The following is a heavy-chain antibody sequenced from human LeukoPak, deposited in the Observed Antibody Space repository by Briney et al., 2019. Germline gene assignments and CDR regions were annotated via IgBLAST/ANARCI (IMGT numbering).Heavy chain of an antibody. V-gene: IGHV1-2*02. J-gene: IGHJ6*03. Sequence: ASLKVSCKASGYTFTGYYMHWVRQAPGQGLEWMGWINPNSGGTNYAQKFQGRVTMTRDTSISTAYMELSRLRSDDTAVYYCARDGSSSRDYYYYYMDVWGKGTTVTVSS. CDR3: ARDGSSSRDYYYYYMDV. CDR1: GYTFTGYY. D-gene: IGHD6-6*01. CDR2: INPNSGGT.